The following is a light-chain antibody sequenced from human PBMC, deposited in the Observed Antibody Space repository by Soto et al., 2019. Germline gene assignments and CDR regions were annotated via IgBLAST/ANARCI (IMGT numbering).Light chain of an antibody. Sequence: EILFTQAPSTLSLSPGERATLSCRASQSVSSNLAWYQQKPGQAPRLLIYGASTRATGIPARFSGSGSGTEFTLTISSLQSEDFAVYYCQQYNNWLTFGGGTKVDI. CDR3: QQYNNWLT. CDR2: GAS. V-gene: IGKV3-15*01. J-gene: IGKJ4*01. CDR1: QSVSSN.